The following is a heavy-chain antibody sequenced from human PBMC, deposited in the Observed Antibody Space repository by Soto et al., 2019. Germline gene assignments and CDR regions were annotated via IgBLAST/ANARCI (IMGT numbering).Heavy chain of an antibody. V-gene: IGHV3-21*01. J-gene: IGHJ4*02. D-gene: IGHD3-22*01. CDR3: ASAEYYYDISGWYY. Sequence: EVQLVESGGGLVKPGGSLRLSCAASGFTFSSYSMNWVRQAPGKGLEWVSSISSSGTYIYYADSVKGRFTISRDNAKNSLYLQMNSLRDEDAAVYYCASAEYYYDISGWYYWGQGTLVTVSS. CDR1: GFTFSSYS. CDR2: ISSSGTYI.